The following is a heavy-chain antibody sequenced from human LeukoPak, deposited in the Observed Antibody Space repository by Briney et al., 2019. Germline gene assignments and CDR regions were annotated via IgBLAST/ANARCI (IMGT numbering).Heavy chain of an antibody. CDR3: ARISAAGTLDGWFDP. J-gene: IGHJ5*02. D-gene: IGHD6-13*01. CDR1: GGSIRSYY. CDR2: IFYSGST. Sequence: SETLSLTCTVSGGSIRSYYWNWLRQAPGKGLEWIGYIFYSGSTNYNPSLKSRVTISVDTSKNQFSLKLSSVSAADTAVYYCARISAAGTLDGWFDPWGQGAQVTVSS. V-gene: IGHV4-59*08.